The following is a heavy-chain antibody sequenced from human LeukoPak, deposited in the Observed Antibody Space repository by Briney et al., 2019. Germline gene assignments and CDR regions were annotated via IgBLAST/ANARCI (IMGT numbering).Heavy chain of an antibody. CDR2: IKQDGSEK. V-gene: IGHV3-7*01. CDR3: ARDWGYDSSGYYFHTSPSSFDY. J-gene: IGHJ4*02. D-gene: IGHD3-22*01. CDR1: GFTFSSYW. Sequence: GGSLRLSCAASGFTFSSYWMSWVRQAPGKGLEWVANIKQDGSEKYYVDSVKGRFTISRDNAKNSQYLQMNSLRAEDTAVYYCARDWGYDSSGYYFHTSPSSFDYWGQGTLVTVSS.